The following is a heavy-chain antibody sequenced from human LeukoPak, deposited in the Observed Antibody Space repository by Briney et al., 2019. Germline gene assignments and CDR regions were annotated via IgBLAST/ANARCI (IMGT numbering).Heavy chain of an antibody. CDR1: GGSISSYY. CDR2: IYYSGST. Sequence: PSETLSLTCTVSGGSISSYYWSWIRQPPGKGLEWIGYIYYSGSTNYNPSLKSRVTISVDTSKNQFSLKLSSVTAADTAVYYCAKSRGSGARANPLDYWGQGTLVTVSS. J-gene: IGHJ4*02. CDR3: AKSRGSGARANPLDY. V-gene: IGHV4-59*01. D-gene: IGHD1-26*01.